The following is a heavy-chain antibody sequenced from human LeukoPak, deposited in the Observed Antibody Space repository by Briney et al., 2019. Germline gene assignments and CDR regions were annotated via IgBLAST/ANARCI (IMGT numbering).Heavy chain of an antibody. CDR3: ARDLTITFGGVIVPFDY. J-gene: IGHJ4*02. Sequence: RRASVNVSCKASGYNFNSHGIIWVRHAPGQGLEWMGWISTYNGNTNYAQKFQGRVTMTTDTSTSTAYMELRSLRSDDTAVYYCARDLTITFGGVIVPFDYWGQGTLVTVSS. D-gene: IGHD3-16*02. CDR2: ISTYNGNT. V-gene: IGHV1-18*04. CDR1: GYNFNSHG.